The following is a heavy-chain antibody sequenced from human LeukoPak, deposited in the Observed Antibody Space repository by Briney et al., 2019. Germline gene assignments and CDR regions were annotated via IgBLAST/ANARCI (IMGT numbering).Heavy chain of an antibody. D-gene: IGHD6-13*01. CDR1: GFTFSSYA. Sequence: GGSLRLSCVVSGFTFSSYAMSCVRQAPGKGLEWVSAISGSGDYTYYADSVKGRFTISRDNSKNTLYLQMDSLRAEDTAIYYCAKGPLEGYSNSWRGDYWGKGTLVTVSS. V-gene: IGHV3-23*01. CDR3: AKGPLEGYSNSWRGDY. CDR2: ISGSGDYT. J-gene: IGHJ4*02.